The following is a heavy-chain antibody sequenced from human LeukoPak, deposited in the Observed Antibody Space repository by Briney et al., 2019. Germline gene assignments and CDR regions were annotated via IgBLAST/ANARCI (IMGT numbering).Heavy chain of an antibody. CDR2: VAYSGST. D-gene: IGHD5-12*01. J-gene: IGHJ5*02. CDR3: ARTVSGYYFNA. Sequence: SETLSLTCIVSGGSINSYYWSWIRQPPGKGLEWIGYVAYSGSTNYNPSLKSRVTISLDTSKNQFSLKLSSVTAADTAVYYCARTVSGYYFNAWGPGTLVTVSS. CDR1: GGSINSYY. V-gene: IGHV4-59*01.